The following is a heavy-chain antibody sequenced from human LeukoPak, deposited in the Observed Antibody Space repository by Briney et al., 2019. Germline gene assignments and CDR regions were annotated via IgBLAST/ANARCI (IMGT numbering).Heavy chain of an antibody. J-gene: IGHJ4*02. CDR1: GFTFSSYW. CDR3: ARDDAAPGIIFDY. CDR2: IHSDGSSR. D-gene: IGHD6-13*01. Sequence: GGSLRLSCAASGFTFSSYWTHWVRQAPGKGLVWVSRIHSDGSSRKYADSVRGRFAISRGNAKKTLYLQMNSLRAEDTAVYFCARDDAAPGIIFDYWGQGTLVTVSS. V-gene: IGHV3-74*03.